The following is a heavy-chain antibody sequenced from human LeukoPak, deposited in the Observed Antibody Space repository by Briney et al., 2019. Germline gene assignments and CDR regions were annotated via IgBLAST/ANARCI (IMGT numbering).Heavy chain of an antibody. D-gene: IGHD1-26*01. CDR3: ARLALQEVGATQTYYLDY. CDR2: IYSSGST. J-gene: IGHJ4*02. V-gene: IGHV4-59*01. Sequence: SETLSLTCTVSGGSISNYYGSWIRQPPGEGLECIGDIYSSGSTNYNPSLKSRVTISVATSKIQFSLKLSSVTAADTAVYYCARLALQEVGATQTYYLDYWGQGTLVTVSS. CDR1: GGSISNYY.